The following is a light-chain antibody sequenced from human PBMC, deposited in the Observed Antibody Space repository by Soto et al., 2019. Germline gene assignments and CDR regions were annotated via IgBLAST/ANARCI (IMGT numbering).Light chain of an antibody. Sequence: IQLTQSPSSLSASVGDRVTITCRASQGLSNYLAWYQQQPGKALKFLIYCASTLQSGGPSRFSGSGSGTEVSLTISSLQPEDFATDYCQQLNSFPITFGGGTKVDIK. CDR3: QQLNSFPIT. CDR1: QGLSNY. V-gene: IGKV1-9*01. CDR2: CAS. J-gene: IGKJ4*01.